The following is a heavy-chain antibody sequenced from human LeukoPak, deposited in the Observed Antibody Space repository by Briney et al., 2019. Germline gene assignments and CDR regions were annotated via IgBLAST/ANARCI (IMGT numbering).Heavy chain of an antibody. J-gene: IGHJ3*02. V-gene: IGHV6-1*01. D-gene: IGHD3-10*01. CDR1: GDSVSSNSAA. CDR3: ARDTLPEASRLLWLGELAFDI. Sequence: QTLSLTCAISGDSVSSNSAAWNWIRQSPSRGLEWLGRTYYRSKWYNDYAVSVKSRITINPDTSKNQFSLQLNSVTPEDTAVYYCARDTLPEASRLLWLGELAFDIWGQGTMVTVSS. CDR2: TYYRSKWYN.